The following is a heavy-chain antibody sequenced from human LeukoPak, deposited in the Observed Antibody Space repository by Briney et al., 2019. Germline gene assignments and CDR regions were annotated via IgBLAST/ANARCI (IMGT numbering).Heavy chain of an antibody. Sequence: PGGSLRLSCAASGFTFSSYWMSWVRQAPGKGLEWVSSISSSSSYIYYADSVKGRFTISRDNAKNSLYLQMNSLRAEDTAVYYCARALQPQSPFDYWGQGTLVTVSS. D-gene: IGHD2-21*01. CDR3: ARALQPQSPFDY. CDR2: ISSSSSYI. J-gene: IGHJ4*02. CDR1: GFTFSSYW. V-gene: IGHV3-21*01.